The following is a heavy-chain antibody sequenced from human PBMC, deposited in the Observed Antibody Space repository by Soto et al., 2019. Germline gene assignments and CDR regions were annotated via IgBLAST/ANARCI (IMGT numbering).Heavy chain of an antibody. V-gene: IGHV4-34*01. D-gene: IGHD2-2*01. CDR1: GGSFSGYY. CDR2: INHSGST. Sequence: SETLSLTCAVYGGSFSGYYWSWIRQPPGKGLEWIGEINHSGSTNYNPSLKSRVTISVDTSKNQFSLKLSSVTAADTAVYYCAGLGYCSSTSCPREYNWFDPWGQGTLGTVSS. J-gene: IGHJ5*02. CDR3: AGLGYCSSTSCPREYNWFDP.